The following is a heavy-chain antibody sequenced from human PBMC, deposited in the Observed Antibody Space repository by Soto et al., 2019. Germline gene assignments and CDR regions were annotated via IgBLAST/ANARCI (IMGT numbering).Heavy chain of an antibody. Sequence: PGGSLRLSCAASGFTFSSYGMHWVPQAPGKGLEWVAVIWYDGSNKYYADSVKGRFTISRDNSKNTLYLQMNSLRAEDTAVYYCARDGSLTSGGSPLYYYGMDVWGQGTTVTVSS. CDR1: GFTFSSYG. CDR3: ARDGSLTSGGSPLYYYGMDV. D-gene: IGHD2-15*01. V-gene: IGHV3-33*01. J-gene: IGHJ6*02. CDR2: IWYDGSNK.